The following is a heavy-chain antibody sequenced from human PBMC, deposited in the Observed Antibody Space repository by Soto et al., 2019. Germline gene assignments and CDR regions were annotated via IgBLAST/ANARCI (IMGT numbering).Heavy chain of an antibody. CDR3: VRAYENSICYYDY. CDR2: IGIKRNNYAT. V-gene: IGHV3-73*01. Sequence: PGGSLRLSCVGSGFTFHGSTMHWVRQASGKGLEWIGLIGIKRNNYATVYAASVTGRFTISRADSTNTAYLQMNSLKIEAAAVYLCVRAYENSICYYDYWGRGTLVTVSS. J-gene: IGHJ4*02. CDR1: GFTFHGST. D-gene: IGHD3-22*01.